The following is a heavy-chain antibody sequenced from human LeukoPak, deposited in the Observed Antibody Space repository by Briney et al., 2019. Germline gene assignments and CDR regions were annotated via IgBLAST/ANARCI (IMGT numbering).Heavy chain of an antibody. J-gene: IGHJ1*01. CDR2: IIPIFGTA. Sequence: GASVKVSCKASGYTFTGYYMHWVRQAPGQGLEWMGGIIPIFGTANYAQKFQGRVTITADESTSTAYMELSSLRSEDTAVYYCASGWELLGAYFQHWGQGTLVTVSS. CDR1: GYTFTGYY. D-gene: IGHD1-26*01. V-gene: IGHV1-69*13. CDR3: ASGWELLGAYFQH.